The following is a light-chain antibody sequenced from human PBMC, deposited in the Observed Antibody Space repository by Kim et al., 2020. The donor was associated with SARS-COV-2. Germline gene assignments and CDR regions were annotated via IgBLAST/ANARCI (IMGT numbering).Light chain of an antibody. CDR3: AVWDDRMNGVA. V-gene: IGLV1-44*01. CDR1: RSNIENNI. Sequence: GQSGTISYSRSRSNIENNIVNWYQQLPRPTPKLLIYSNNQRPSGVPDRFSGSESATSASLAISGLQSEDEADYYCAVWDDRMNGVALGGGTRLTVL. J-gene: IGLJ2*01. CDR2: SNN.